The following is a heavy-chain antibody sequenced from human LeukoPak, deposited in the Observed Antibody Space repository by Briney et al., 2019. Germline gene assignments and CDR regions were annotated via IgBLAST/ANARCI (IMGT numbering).Heavy chain of an antibody. V-gene: IGHV3-23*01. J-gene: IGHJ4*02. CDR2: IAGVTDT. CDR3: VKESVRWAIGL. D-gene: IGHD1-26*01. CDR1: GFTFSSYG. Sequence: GGSLRLSCGASGFTFSSYGMAWVRQAAGEGLEWASAIAGVTDTRYAESVKGRFTVSRDNSRNTLYLQMSSLRVDDTAVYYCVKESVRWAIGLWGQGILVTASS.